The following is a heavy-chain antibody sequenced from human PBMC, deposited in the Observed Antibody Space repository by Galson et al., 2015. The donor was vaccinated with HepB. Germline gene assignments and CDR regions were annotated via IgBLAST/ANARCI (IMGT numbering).Heavy chain of an antibody. CDR2: ISGSSYT. V-gene: IGHV3-21*04. J-gene: IGHJ4*02. D-gene: IGHD3-22*01. Sequence: SLRLSCAASGFTFSSYAMSWVRQAPGKGLEWVSAISGSSYTNYADSVKGRFTISRDNAKNSLYLQMNSLRAEDTAVYYCARYVDSGGYYGFDYWGQGTLVTVSS. CDR3: ARYVDSGGYYGFDY. CDR1: GFTFSSYA.